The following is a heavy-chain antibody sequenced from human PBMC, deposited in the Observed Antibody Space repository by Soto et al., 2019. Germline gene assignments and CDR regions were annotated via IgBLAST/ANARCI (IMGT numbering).Heavy chain of an antibody. CDR2: IIPISGTT. J-gene: IGHJ4*02. CDR1: GGSLSSYA. V-gene: IGHV1-8*02. Sequence: GASVKVSCKASGGSLSSYAISWVRQAPGQGLEWMGWIIPISGTTSYAQKFQGRVTMTRNTSTSTAYMELSSLRSEDTAVYYCAFQSIAARQVYWGQGTLVTVSS. D-gene: IGHD6-6*01. CDR3: AFQSIAARQVY.